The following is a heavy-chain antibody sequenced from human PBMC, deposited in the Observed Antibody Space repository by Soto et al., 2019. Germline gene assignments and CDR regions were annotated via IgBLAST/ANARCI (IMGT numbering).Heavy chain of an antibody. CDR1: GGSLSSSSYY. V-gene: IGHV4-39*01. CDR2: IYYSGST. Sequence: SETLSLTCTVSGGSLSSSSYYWGWIRQPPGKGLEWIGSIYYSGSTYYNPSLKSRVTISVDTSKNQFSLKLSSVTAADTAVYYCARARNYDYIWGSYRSKRDYWYFDLWGRGTLVTVSS. CDR3: ARARNYDYIWGSYRSKRDYWYFDL. J-gene: IGHJ2*01. D-gene: IGHD3-16*02.